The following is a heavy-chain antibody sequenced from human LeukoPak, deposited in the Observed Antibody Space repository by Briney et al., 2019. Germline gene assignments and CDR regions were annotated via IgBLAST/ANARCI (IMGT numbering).Heavy chain of an antibody. Sequence: PSETLSLTCAVYGGSFSGYYWSWIRQPPGKGLEWIREINHSGSTNYNPSLKSRVTISVDTSKNQFSLKLSSVTAADTAVYYCARWGFYYDFWSGYYMTDWFDPWGQGTLVTVSS. J-gene: IGHJ5*02. CDR2: INHSGST. CDR3: ARWGFYYDFWSGYYMTDWFDP. D-gene: IGHD3-3*01. V-gene: IGHV4-34*01. CDR1: GGSFSGYY.